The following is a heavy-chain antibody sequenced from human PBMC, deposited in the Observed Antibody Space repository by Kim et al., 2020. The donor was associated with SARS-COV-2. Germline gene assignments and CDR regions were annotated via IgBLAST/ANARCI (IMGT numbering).Heavy chain of an antibody. J-gene: IGHJ6*02. CDR1: GGSISSSSYY. V-gene: IGHV4-39*07. Sequence: SETLSLTCTVSGGSISSSSYYWGWIRQPPGKGLEWIGSIYYSGSTYYNPSLKSRVTISVDTSKNQFSLKLSSVTAADTAVYYCAREGYSYGWGVYGMDVWGQGTTVTVSS. D-gene: IGHD5-18*01. CDR2: IYYSGST. CDR3: AREGYSYGWGVYGMDV.